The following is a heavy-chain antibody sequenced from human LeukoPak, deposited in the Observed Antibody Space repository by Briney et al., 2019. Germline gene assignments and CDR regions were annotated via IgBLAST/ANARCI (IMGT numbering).Heavy chain of an antibody. CDR1: GDSINSYH. V-gene: IGHV4-4*07. D-gene: IGHD3-22*01. CDR3: ARDDNSRNDSGGYHY. CDR2: IHLSGST. Sequence: SETLSLTCTVSGDSINSYHWSWIRQPAGKGLEWIGRIHLSGSTNYNPSLRSRVAISMDNTKNQFTLTLKSVTAADTAVYYCARDDNSRNDSGGYHYWGQGALVTVSS. J-gene: IGHJ4*02.